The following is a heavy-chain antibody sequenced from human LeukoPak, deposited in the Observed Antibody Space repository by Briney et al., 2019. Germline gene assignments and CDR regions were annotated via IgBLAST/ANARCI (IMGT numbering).Heavy chain of an antibody. CDR1: GGSFSGYY. D-gene: IGHD2-2*02. J-gene: IGHJ5*02. V-gene: IGHV4-34*01. CDR3: ASIRAGVVPVAIRNPDNWFDP. CDR2: INHSGST. Sequence: SETLSLTCAVYGGSFSGYYWSWIRQPPGKGLEWIGEINHSGSTNYNPSLKSRVTISVDTSKNQFSLKLSSVTAADTAVYYCASIRAGVVPVAIRNPDNWFDPWGQGTLVTVSS.